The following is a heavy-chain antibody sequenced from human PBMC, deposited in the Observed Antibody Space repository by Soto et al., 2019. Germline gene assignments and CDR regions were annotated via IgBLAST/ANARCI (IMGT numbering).Heavy chain of an antibody. CDR1: GGSISSYY. CDR2: IYYSGST. V-gene: IGHV4-59*01. D-gene: IGHD2-15*01. Sequence: SETLSLTCTVSGGSISSYYWSWIRQPPGKGLEWIGYIYYSGSTNYNPSLKSRVTISVDTSKNQFSLKLSSVTAADTAVYYCARVSDCCSGGSSYCPWFDPWGQGTLVTVSS. CDR3: ARVSDCCSGGSSYCPWFDP. J-gene: IGHJ5*02.